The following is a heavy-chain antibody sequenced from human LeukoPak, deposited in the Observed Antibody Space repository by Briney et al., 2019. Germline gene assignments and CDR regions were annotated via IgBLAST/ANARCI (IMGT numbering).Heavy chain of an antibody. CDR1: GYTFTSYG. V-gene: IGHV1-18*01. Sequence: GASVKVSCKASGYTFTSYGISWVRQAPGQGLEWMGWISAYNGNTNYAQKLQGRVTMTTDTSTSTAYMELRSLRSDDTAVYYCARTYYDFWSGYYNIDYWGQGTLVTVSS. CDR2: ISAYNGNT. CDR3: ARTYYDFWSGYYNIDY. D-gene: IGHD3-3*01. J-gene: IGHJ4*02.